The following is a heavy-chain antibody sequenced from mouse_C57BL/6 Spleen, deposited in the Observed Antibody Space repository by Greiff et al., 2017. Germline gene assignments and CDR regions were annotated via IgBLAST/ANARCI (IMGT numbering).Heavy chain of an antibody. J-gene: IGHJ4*01. D-gene: IGHD2-2*01. CDR1: GYAFSSSW. CDR3: ARDYGDDFDAMDY. V-gene: IGHV1-82*01. Sequence: QVQLLQSGPELVKPGASVKISCTASGYAFSSSWMHWVQQRPGKGLEWIGRIYPGDGDTTYNGKFKGQATLTADKSTTTAYMQLTSLTSEDSAVYFCARDYGDDFDAMDYWGQGTSVTGAS. CDR2: IYPGDGDT.